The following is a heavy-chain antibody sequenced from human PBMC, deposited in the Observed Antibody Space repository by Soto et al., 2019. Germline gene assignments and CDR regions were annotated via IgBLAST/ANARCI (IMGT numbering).Heavy chain of an antibody. CDR2: IIPILGIA. V-gene: IGHV1-69*02. J-gene: IGHJ5*02. D-gene: IGHD1-1*01. Sequence: QVQLVQSGAEVKKPGSSVKVSCKASGGTFSSYTISWVRQAPGQGLEWMGRIIPILGIANYAQKFQGRVTITADKSTSTAYMELSSLRSEDTAVYYCAWVVQLERHFVFDPLGQGTLVTVSS. CDR3: AWVVQLERHFVFDP. CDR1: GGTFSSYT.